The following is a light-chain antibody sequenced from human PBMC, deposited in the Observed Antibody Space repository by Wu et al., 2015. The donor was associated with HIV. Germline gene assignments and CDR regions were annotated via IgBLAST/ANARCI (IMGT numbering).Light chain of an antibody. J-gene: IGKJ2*01. CDR1: QTVGNSY. CDR3: QQYGSSSYT. Sequence: EIVLTQSPGTLSLSPGERATLSCRASQTVGNSYSAWYQQKPGQAPRLLIFDTSNRAIGIPDRFSGSGSGTDFTLTISRLEPEDFAVYYCQQYGSSSYTFGQGTKLEIK. V-gene: IGKV3-20*01. CDR2: DTS.